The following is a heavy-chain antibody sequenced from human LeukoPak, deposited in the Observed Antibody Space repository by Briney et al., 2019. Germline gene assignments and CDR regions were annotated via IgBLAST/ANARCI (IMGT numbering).Heavy chain of an antibody. V-gene: IGHV1-8*01. CDR3: AGSYDFWSGYYRGFDP. D-gene: IGHD3-3*01. J-gene: IGHJ5*02. CDR1: GYTFTSYD. CDR2: MNPNSGNT. Sequence: ASVKVSCKASGYTFTSYDINWVRQATGQGLEWMGWMNPNSGNTGYAQKFQGRVTMTRNISISTAYMELSSLRSEDTAVYYCAGSYDFWSGYYRGFDPWGQGTLVTVSS.